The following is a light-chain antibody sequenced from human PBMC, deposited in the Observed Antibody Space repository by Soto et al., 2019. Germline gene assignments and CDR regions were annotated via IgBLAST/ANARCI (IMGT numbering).Light chain of an antibody. CDR1: QNISTW. Sequence: DIQMTQSTSTLSASVGDRVTITCRASQNISTWLAWYQHKPGKDPKLLIYKASNLETGVPSRFSGSGAGTEFTLTISSLQSDDSATYYCQQYNSDPCTFGQGTKVEV. CDR2: KAS. J-gene: IGKJ1*01. V-gene: IGKV1-5*03. CDR3: QQYNSDPCT.